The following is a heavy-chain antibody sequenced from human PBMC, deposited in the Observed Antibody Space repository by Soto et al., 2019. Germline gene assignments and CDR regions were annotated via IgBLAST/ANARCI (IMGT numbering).Heavy chain of an antibody. J-gene: IGHJ6*02. D-gene: IGHD1-1*01. Sequence: QVQLVESGGGVVQPGRSLRLSCAASGFTFSTYAMHWVRQTPGKGLEWVAVISYDGSNRYYADSVKGRFTISRDNSKNTLYLQTNSLRPEDTAVYYCARAMATVRYNLDVWGQGTTVTV. CDR1: GFTFSTYA. V-gene: IGHV3-30-3*01. CDR2: ISYDGSNR. CDR3: ARAMATVRYNLDV.